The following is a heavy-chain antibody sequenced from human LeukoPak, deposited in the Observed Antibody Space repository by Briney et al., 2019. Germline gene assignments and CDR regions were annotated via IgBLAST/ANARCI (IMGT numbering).Heavy chain of an antibody. CDR2: INPSGGST. J-gene: IGHJ5*02. CDR3: VRGWRAVEMATIEGNWFDP. D-gene: IGHD5-24*01. Sequence: ASVKVSCKASGYTFTSYYMHWVRQAPGQGLEWMGIINPSGGSTSYAQKFQGRVTMTRDMSTSTVYMELSSLRSEDTAVYYCVRGWRAVEMATIEGNWFDPWGQGTLVTVSS. V-gene: IGHV1-46*01. CDR1: GYTFTSYY.